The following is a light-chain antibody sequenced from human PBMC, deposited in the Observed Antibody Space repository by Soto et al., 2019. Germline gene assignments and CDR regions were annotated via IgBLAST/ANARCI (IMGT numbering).Light chain of an antibody. CDR3: QQYGSWT. J-gene: IGKJ1*01. V-gene: IGKV3-20*01. CDR2: GTA. CDR1: QTISSSS. Sequence: EIVLTQSPGTLSVSPGERATLSCRASQTISSSSLAWYRQKPGQAPSLLIYGTASRATGIPDRFSGSGSGTDFTLTISRLEPEDYAIYYWQQYGSWTVGQGTKVEIK.